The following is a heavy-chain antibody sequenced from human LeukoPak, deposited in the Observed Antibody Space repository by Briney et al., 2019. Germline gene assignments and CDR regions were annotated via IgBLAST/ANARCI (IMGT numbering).Heavy chain of an antibody. CDR2: ISAYNGDT. Sequence: ASVTDSCKASDYTFTNYGISWVRQAPGQGLEWKGWISAYNGDTNYAQKFQGRLTLTTDTSTSTAYMELRSLRSDDTAIYYCARASAQWSDYWGQGTLVTVSS. CDR3: ARASAQWSDY. V-gene: IGHV1-18*01. J-gene: IGHJ4*02. D-gene: IGHD2-15*01. CDR1: DYTFTNYG.